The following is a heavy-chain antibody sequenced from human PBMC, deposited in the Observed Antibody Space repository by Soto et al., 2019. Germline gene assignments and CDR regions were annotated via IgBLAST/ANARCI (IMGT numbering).Heavy chain of an antibody. D-gene: IGHD4-17*01. CDR1: GFTFSSYS. J-gene: IGHJ5*02. V-gene: IGHV3-21*01. CDR3: ARVIVDSDPYGDYGGGWFDP. CDR2: ISSSSSYI. Sequence: GGSLRLSCAASGFTFSSYSMNWVRQAPGKGLEWVSSISSSSSYIYYADSVKGRFTISRDNAKNSLYLQMNSLRAEDTAVYYCARVIVDSDPYGDYGGGWFDPWGQGTLVTVSS.